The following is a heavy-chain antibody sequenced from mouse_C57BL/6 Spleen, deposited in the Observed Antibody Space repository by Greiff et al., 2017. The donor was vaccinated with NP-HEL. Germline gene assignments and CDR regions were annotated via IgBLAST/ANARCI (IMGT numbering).Heavy chain of an antibody. Sequence: QVQLQQPGAELVKPGASVKLSCKASGYTFTSYWMHWVKQRPGHGLEWIGMIHPNSGSTNYNEKFKSKATLTVDKSSSTAYMQLSSLTSEDSAVYYCANYYGSSFFAYWGQGTLVTVSA. CDR2: IHPNSGST. J-gene: IGHJ3*01. CDR1: GYTFTSYW. V-gene: IGHV1-64*01. D-gene: IGHD1-1*01. CDR3: ANYYGSSFFAY.